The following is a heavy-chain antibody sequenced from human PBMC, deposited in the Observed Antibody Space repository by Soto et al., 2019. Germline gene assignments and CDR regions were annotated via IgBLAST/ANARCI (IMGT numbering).Heavy chain of an antibody. Sequence: SETLSLTCTVSGDSSVSSSSYYWGWIRQPPGKGLEWIGSIYYTGNTFYSPSFRSRLTISVDTSKSQFSLKLRSATAADTATYYCASEVSSTDGMDVWGQGTTVTVSS. CDR2: IYYTGNT. V-gene: IGHV4-39*01. D-gene: IGHD2-15*01. CDR3: ASEVSSTDGMDV. CDR1: GDSSVSSSSYY. J-gene: IGHJ6*02.